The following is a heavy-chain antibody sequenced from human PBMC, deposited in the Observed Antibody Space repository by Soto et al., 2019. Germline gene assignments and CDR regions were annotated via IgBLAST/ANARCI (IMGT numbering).Heavy chain of an antibody. CDR1: GYTFTGYY. V-gene: IGHV1-2*04. CDR3: ARGNEKPLSLGYSGYDPTGYYYYMDV. J-gene: IGHJ6*03. Sequence: QVQLVQSGAEVKKPGASVKVSCKASGYTFTGYYMHWVRQAPGQGLEWMGWINPNSGGTNYAQKVQGWVTMTRDTSISTAYMELSRLRSDDTAVYYCARGNEKPLSLGYSGYDPTGYYYYMDVWGKGTTVTVSS. D-gene: IGHD5-12*01. CDR2: INPNSGGT.